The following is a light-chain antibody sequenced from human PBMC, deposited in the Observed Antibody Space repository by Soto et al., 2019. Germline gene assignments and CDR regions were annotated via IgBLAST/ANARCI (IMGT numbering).Light chain of an antibody. J-gene: IGLJ1*01. Sequence: QSALTQPASVSGSPGQSITISCTGTSRDVGLYDYVSWYQHLPGKAPKLIIYEVTHRPSGVSTRFSGSKSGNTASLTISGLQADDEADYYCGSYTSTSPPYVFGTGTKLTVL. CDR1: SRDVGLYDY. CDR2: EVT. CDR3: GSYTSTSPPYV. V-gene: IGLV2-14*01.